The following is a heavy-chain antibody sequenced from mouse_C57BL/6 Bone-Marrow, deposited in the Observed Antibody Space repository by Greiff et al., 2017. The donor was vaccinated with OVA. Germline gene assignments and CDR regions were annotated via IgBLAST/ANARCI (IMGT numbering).Heavy chain of an antibody. V-gene: IGHV1-53*01. J-gene: IGHJ4*01. D-gene: IGHD2-1*01. CDR3: AGGNYCYYAMDY. CDR1: GYTFTSYW. Sequence: QVQLKQPGTELEKPGASVKLSCKASGYTFTSYWMHWVKQRPGQGLEWIGNINPSNGGTNYNEKFKSKATLTVDKSSSTAYMQLSSLTSEDSAVYYCAGGNYCYYAMDYWGQGTSVTVSS. CDR2: INPSNGGT.